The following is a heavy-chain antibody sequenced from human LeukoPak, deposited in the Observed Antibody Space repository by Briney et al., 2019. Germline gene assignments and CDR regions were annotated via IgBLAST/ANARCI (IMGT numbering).Heavy chain of an antibody. V-gene: IGHV3-23*01. CDR3: AKEGYRYWYFDL. CDR2: ISASGSGT. D-gene: IGHD5-18*01. CDR1: GFSFSSDA. J-gene: IGHJ2*01. Sequence: GGSLRLSCEASGFSFSSDAMTWVRQAPGKGLEWVSAISASGSGTYYADSVKGRFTISRDNSKNTLYLQMKSLRAEDTARYYCAKEGYRYWYFDLWGRGTLVAVSS.